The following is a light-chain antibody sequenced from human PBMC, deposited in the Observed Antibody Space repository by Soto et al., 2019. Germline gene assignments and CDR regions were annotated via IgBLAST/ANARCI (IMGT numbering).Light chain of an antibody. CDR3: QQYGSSET. V-gene: IGKV3-20*01. J-gene: IGKJ1*01. CDR2: GAS. Sequence: EIVLTQSPGTLSLSPGERATLYCRAGQSVSSSYLAWYQQKPGQAPRLLIYGASSRATGIPDRFSGSGSGTDFTLTISRLEPEDFAVYYCQQYGSSETFGQGTKV. CDR1: QSVSSSY.